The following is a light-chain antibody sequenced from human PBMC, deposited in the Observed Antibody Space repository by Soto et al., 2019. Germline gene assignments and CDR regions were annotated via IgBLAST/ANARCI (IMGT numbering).Light chain of an antibody. CDR1: SSTIGSNY. J-gene: IGLJ3*02. Sequence: QSVLTQPPSASGTPGQRVNISCSGSSSTIGSNYVYWYQQLPGTAPKLLIYSNNQRPSGVPDRFSGSKSGTSASLAISGLRSEDEADYYCAAWDDSLSGPVFGGGTKLTVL. CDR3: AAWDDSLSGPV. CDR2: SNN. V-gene: IGLV1-47*02.